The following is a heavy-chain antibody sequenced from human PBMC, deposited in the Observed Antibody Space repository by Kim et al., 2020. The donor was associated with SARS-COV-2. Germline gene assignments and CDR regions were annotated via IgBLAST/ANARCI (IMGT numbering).Heavy chain of an antibody. Sequence: VKGRFTISRDHDKNSLYLQMNSLRAEDTAVYYCAREFWDSTAMVTPFFDYWGQGTLVTVSS. CDR3: AREFWDSTAMVTPFFDY. D-gene: IGHD5-18*01. V-gene: IGHV3-11*01. J-gene: IGHJ4*02.